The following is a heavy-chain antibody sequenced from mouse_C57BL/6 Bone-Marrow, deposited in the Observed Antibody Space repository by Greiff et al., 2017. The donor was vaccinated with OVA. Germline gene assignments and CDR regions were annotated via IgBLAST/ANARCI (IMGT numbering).Heavy chain of an antibody. CDR2: ISRGGSYT. V-gene: IGHV5-6*01. J-gene: IGHJ4*01. D-gene: IGHD1-1*01. CDR1: GFTFSSYC. Sequence: DVQLVESGGDLVKPGGSLKLSCAASGFTFSSYCMSWVRQTPDKRLEWVATISRGGSYTYYTDSVKGRFTLTRDNARNTLYLQMSSLKSEDTAMYYGARRYYGSREDAMDYWGQGTSVTVSS. CDR3: ARRYYGSREDAMDY.